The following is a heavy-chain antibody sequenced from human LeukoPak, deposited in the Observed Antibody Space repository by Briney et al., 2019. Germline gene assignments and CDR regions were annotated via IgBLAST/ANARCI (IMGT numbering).Heavy chain of an antibody. CDR1: GFTFSSYG. D-gene: IGHD6-19*01. Sequence: QAGGSLRLSCAASGFTFSSYGMHWVRQAPGKGLGWVAVIWYDGSNKYYADSVKGRFTISRDNSKNTLYLQMNSLRAEDTAVYYCARDDSSGWSAGDAFDIWGQGTMVTVSS. V-gene: IGHV3-33*01. J-gene: IGHJ3*02. CDR3: ARDDSSGWSAGDAFDI. CDR2: IWYDGSNK.